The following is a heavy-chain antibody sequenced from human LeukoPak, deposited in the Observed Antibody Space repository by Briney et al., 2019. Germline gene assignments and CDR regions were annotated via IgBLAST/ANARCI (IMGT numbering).Heavy chain of an antibody. D-gene: IGHD1-26*01. CDR2: IISTGTTI. V-gene: IGHV3-48*02. CDR1: GFIFSSFS. CDR3: ARSASSDY. Sequence: GGSLRLSCAASGFIFSSFSMNWVRQAPGKGLEWVSSIISTGTTIYYADSVKGRFTISRDNAKNSLFLQMNSLRDEDTAVYYCARSASSDYWGQGTLVTVSS. J-gene: IGHJ4*02.